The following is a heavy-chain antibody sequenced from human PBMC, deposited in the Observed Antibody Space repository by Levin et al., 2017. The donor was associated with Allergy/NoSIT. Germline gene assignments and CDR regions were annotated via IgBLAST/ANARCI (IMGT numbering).Heavy chain of an antibody. D-gene: IGHD6-13*01. J-gene: IGHJ6*02. CDR3: AKDQAYSSSWYSGYYYGMDV. CDR2: ISGSGGST. CDR1: GFTFGSYA. V-gene: IGHV3-23*01. Sequence: GGSLRLSCAASGFTFGSYAMSWVRQAPGKGLEWVSAISGSGGSTYYADSVKGRFTISRDNSKNTLYLQMNSLRAEDTAVYYCAKDQAYSSSWYSGYYYGMDVWGQGTTVTVSS.